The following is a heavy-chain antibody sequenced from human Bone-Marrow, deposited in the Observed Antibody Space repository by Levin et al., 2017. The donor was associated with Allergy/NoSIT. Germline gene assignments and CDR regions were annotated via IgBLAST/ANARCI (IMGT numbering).Heavy chain of an antibody. CDR2: INTNTGNP. V-gene: IGHV7-4-1*02. J-gene: IGHJ4*02. Sequence: GESLKISCKASGYTFTSYAMNWVRQAPGQGLEWMGWINTNTGNPTYAQGFTGRFVFSLDTSVSTAYLQISSLKAEDTAVYYCAILSFTYDILTGYYNVRRLGAARHNDYWGQGTLVTVSS. CDR3: AILSFTYDILTGYYNVRRLGAARHNDY. CDR1: GYTFTSYA. D-gene: IGHD3-9*01.